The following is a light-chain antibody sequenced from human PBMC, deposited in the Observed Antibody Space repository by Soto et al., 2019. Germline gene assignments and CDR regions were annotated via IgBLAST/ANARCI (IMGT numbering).Light chain of an antibody. V-gene: IGKV3-20*01. CDR2: GAS. Sequence: IGLMQTPGTRAVSAWEVATLSFRASQSVIISYLSWYQQKPGQAPRLLIYGASCRATGIPDRFGGSGGGAEYDISIRCRHSECSAVYCYQDHRSLPREFRGGTKVDIK. CDR1: QSVIISY. J-gene: IGKJ4*02. CDR3: QDHRSLPRE.